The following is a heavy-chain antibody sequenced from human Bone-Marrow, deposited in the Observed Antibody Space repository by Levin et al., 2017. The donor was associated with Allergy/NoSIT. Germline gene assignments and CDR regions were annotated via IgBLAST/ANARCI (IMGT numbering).Heavy chain of an antibody. Sequence: QHGESLKISCAASGLTVSNNYMSWVRQAPGKGLEWVALIYSGGGTYYADSVKGRFTISRDNSKNTLYLQMNSLRTEDTAVYHCARNIPVTDLGFWGRGTLVTVSS. D-gene: IGHD1-14*01. CDR2: IYSGGGT. CDR1: GLTVSNNY. J-gene: IGHJ4*02. CDR3: ARNIPVTDLGF. V-gene: IGHV3-53*01.